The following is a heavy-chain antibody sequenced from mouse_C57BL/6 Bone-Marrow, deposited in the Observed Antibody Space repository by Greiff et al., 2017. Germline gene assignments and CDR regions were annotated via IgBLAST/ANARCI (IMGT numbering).Heavy chain of an antibody. V-gene: IGHV1-55*01. J-gene: IGHJ4*01. CDR2: IYPGSGST. CDR1: GYTFTSYW. Sequence: QVQLQQPGAELVKPGASVKMSCKASGYTFTSYWITWVKQRPGQGLEWIGDIYPGSGSTNYTEKFKSKATLTVDTSSSTAYMQLSSLTSEDSAVYYWAKKRNYDYEGDYYAMDYWGQGTSVTVSS. CDR3: AKKRNYDYEGDYYAMDY. D-gene: IGHD2-4*01.